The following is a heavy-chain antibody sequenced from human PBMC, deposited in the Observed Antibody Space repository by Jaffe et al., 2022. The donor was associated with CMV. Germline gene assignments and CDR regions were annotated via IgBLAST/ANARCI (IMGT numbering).Heavy chain of an antibody. CDR3: AKVCTSCPTYYYYGMDV. D-gene: IGHD2-2*01. CDR1: GFTFSSYA. V-gene: IGHV3-23*01. J-gene: IGHJ6*02. CDR2: ISGSGGST. Sequence: EVQLLESGGGLVQPGGSLRLSCAASGFTFSSYAMSWVRQAPGKGLEWVSAISGSGGSTYYADSVKGRFTISRDNSKNTLYLQMNSLRAEDTAVYYCAKVCTSCPTYYYYGMDVWGQGTTVTVSS.